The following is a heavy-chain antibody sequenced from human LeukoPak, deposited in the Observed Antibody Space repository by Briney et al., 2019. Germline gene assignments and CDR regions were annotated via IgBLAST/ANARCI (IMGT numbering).Heavy chain of an antibody. CDR2: IYYSGST. J-gene: IGHJ4*02. CDR1: GGSISSYY. V-gene: IGHV4-59*08. CDR3: ASFMVRGVIDY. D-gene: IGHD3-10*01. Sequence: SETPSLTCTVSGGSISSYYWSWIRQPPGKGLEWIGYIYYSGSTNYNPSLKSRVTISVDTSKNQFSLKLSSVTAADTAVYYCASFMVRGVIDYWGQGTLVTVSS.